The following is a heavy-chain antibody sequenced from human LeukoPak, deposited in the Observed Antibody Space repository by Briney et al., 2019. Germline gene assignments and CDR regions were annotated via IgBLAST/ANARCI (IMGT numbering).Heavy chain of an antibody. Sequence: PGGSLRLSCAASGFTFSRYDMHWVRQGTGKNLEWVSAIGTAGDTYYPDSVKGRFTISRDNAKNSFYLQMNSLRAEDMAVYYCVRDTALAAKFGNWHFGLWGRGTLVTVSS. V-gene: IGHV3-13*01. CDR2: IGTAGDT. J-gene: IGHJ2*01. CDR3: VRDTALAAKFGNWHFGL. CDR1: GFTFSRYD. D-gene: IGHD6-19*01.